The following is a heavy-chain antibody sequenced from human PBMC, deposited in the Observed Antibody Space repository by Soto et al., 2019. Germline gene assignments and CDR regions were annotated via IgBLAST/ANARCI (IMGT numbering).Heavy chain of an antibody. CDR1: GFTFSGYG. CDR2: VSYDGNRE. CDR3: AKDRSDYGDDVYYYFYGMDV. Sequence: GGSLRLSCVVSGFTFSGYGMHWVRQAPGKGLEWVAVVSYDGNREYYADSVKGRFTVSRDNSKNTLYLQMNSLRAEDTAVYYCAKDRSDYGDDVYYYFYGMDVWGQGTTVTVSS. V-gene: IGHV3-30*18. J-gene: IGHJ6*02. D-gene: IGHD4-17*01.